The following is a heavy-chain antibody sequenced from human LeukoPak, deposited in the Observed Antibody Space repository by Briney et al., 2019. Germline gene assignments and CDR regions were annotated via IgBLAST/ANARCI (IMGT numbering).Heavy chain of an antibody. CDR1: GFTFSSYS. Sequence: PGGSLRLSCAASGFTFSSYSMSWVRQAPGKGLEWVSAISGSGGSTYYADSVKGRFTISRDNSKNTLYLQMDSLRAEDTAVYYCAKDLGATDSGYFYWGQGTLVTVSS. CDR3: AKDLGATDSGYFY. D-gene: IGHD5-12*01. CDR2: ISGSGGST. J-gene: IGHJ4*02. V-gene: IGHV3-23*01.